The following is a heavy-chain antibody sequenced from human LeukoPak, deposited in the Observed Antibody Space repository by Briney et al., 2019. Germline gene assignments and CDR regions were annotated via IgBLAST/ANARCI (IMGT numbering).Heavy chain of an antibody. J-gene: IGHJ4*02. CDR3: AGAVCSGGSCHFDY. D-gene: IGHD2-15*01. CDR2: IYSGGST. Sequence: GGSLRLSCAASGFTVSSNYMSWVRQAPGKGLEWVSVIYSGGSTYYADSVKGRFTISRDNSKNTLYLQMNSLRAEDTAVYYCAGAVCSGGSCHFDYWGQGTLVTVSS. V-gene: IGHV3-53*01. CDR1: GFTVSSNY.